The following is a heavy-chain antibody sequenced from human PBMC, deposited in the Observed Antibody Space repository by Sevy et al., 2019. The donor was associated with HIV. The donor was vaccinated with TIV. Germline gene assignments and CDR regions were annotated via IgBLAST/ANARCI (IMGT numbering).Heavy chain of an antibody. D-gene: IGHD3-3*01. J-gene: IGHJ6*02. CDR3: ASVVKNDFWDGHVNYYGLDV. Sequence: GGCLRLSCAASGFTFNYAWMSWVRQAPGKGLEWVGRIKSKTDGGTADYAAHVKGRFTISRDDSENTLYLQMNSLKTEDTAVYYCASVVKNDFWDGHVNYYGLDVWGQGTTVTVSS. CDR2: IKSKTDGGTA. V-gene: IGHV3-15*01. CDR1: GFTFNYAW.